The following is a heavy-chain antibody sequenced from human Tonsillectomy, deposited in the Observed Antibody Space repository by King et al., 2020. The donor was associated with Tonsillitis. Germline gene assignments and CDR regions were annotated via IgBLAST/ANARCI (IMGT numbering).Heavy chain of an antibody. V-gene: IGHV3-23*04. Sequence: VQLVESGGGLVQPGGSLRLSCAASGFTFSSYAMTWVRQAPGKGLEWVSVISGSGHSTYYADSVKGRFTISRDNSRNTLYLQMNSPRAEDTAVYYCAKSYYDSSGYYLGDDAYDIWGQGTMVTVSS. D-gene: IGHD3-22*01. J-gene: IGHJ3*02. CDR1: GFTFSSYA. CDR2: ISGSGHST. CDR3: AKSYYDSSGYYLGDDAYDI.